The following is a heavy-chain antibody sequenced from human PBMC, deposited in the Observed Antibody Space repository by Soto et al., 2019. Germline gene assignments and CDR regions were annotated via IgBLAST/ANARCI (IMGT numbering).Heavy chain of an antibody. CDR1: GFTVSSNY. Sequence: GGSLRLSCAASGFTVSSNYMSWVRQAPGKGLEWVSVIYSGGSTYYADSVKGRFTISRDNSKNTLYLQMNSLRAEDTAVYYCARHGSDSGWFFFDPWGQGALVTVSS. V-gene: IGHV3-53*01. CDR3: ARHGSDSGWFFFDP. J-gene: IGHJ5*02. D-gene: IGHD6-19*01. CDR2: IYSGGST.